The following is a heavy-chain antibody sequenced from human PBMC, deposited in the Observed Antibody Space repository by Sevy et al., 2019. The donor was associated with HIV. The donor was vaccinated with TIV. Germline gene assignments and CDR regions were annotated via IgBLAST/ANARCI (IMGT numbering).Heavy chain of an antibody. CDR2: IRSKANSYAT. CDR3: TRLGRYYDRLGGVDV. CDR1: GFTFSGSA. Sequence: GGSLRLSCAASGFTFSGSAMHWVRQASGKGLEWVGRIRSKANSYATAYAASVKGSFTISGDDSKNTAYLQMNSLKTEDTAVYYCTRLGRYYDRLGGVDVWGQGTTVTVS. J-gene: IGHJ6*02. V-gene: IGHV3-73*01. D-gene: IGHD3-22*01.